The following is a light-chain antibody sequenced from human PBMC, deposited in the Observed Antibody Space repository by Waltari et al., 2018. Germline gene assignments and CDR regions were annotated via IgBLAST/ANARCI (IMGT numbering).Light chain of an antibody. V-gene: IGLV1-51*01. CDR1: SPNIGNNY. Sequence: QSVLTQPPSVSAAPGQKVTISCPGSSPNIGNNYVSWYQQLPGTAPKLLTYDNDKRPSGIPDRFSGSKSGTSATLGITGLQTGDEADYYCGTWDSSLSAVVFGGGTKLTVL. CDR3: GTWDSSLSAVV. CDR2: DND. J-gene: IGLJ2*01.